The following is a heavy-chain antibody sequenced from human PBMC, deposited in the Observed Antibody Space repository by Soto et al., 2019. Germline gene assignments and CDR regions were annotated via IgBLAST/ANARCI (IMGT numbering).Heavy chain of an antibody. J-gene: IGHJ6*03. CDR3: ARGDCVGGTCYSLAGSFYYYMDV. D-gene: IGHD2-15*01. CDR1: GFTFSNYW. CDR2: INSDGSVS. V-gene: IGHV3-74*02. Sequence: EVQLVESGGGLVQSGGSLRLSCAASGFTFSNYWMYWVRQAPGKGLEWVSRINSDGSVSSHADSVRGRLTISRDNVKNTLYLHMDSLRAEDTAVYFCARGDCVGGTCYSLAGSFYYYMDVWGKGTTVTVFS.